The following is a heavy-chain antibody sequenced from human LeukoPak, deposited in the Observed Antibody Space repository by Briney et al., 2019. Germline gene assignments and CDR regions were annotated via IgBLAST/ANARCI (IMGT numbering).Heavy chain of an antibody. CDR2: ISSSGSTI. Sequence: GGSLRLSCAASGFTFGDYYMSWIRQAPGKGLEWVSYISSSGSTIYYADSVKGRFTISRDNAKNSLYLQMNSLRAEDTAVYYCARDIVVVTAIMDVWGKGTTVTVSS. CDR1: GFTFGDYY. CDR3: ARDIVVVTAIMDV. V-gene: IGHV3-11*04. J-gene: IGHJ6*03. D-gene: IGHD2-21*02.